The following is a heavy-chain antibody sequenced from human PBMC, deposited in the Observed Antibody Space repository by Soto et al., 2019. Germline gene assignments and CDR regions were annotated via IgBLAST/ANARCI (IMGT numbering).Heavy chain of an antibody. D-gene: IGHD7-27*01. CDR1: GYTFTDYH. CDR3: ATTWGKYRRAGQKLEV. CDR2: INPYNGAT. V-gene: IGHV1-2*02. J-gene: IGHJ6*02. Sequence: ASVKVCCKASGYTFTDYHVHWVRQAPGQGLEWMGWINPYNGATNYAQSFQCMVSLPRDTAISTAHLELNSLKSDDKEMYYCATTWGKYRRAGQKLEVWGQGPTVTV.